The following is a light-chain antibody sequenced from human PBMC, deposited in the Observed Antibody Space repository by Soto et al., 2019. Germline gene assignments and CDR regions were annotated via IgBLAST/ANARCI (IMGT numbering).Light chain of an antibody. CDR1: QSIDSL. V-gene: IGKV1-5*03. Sequence: DIQMTQSPSTLSASVGDRVTITCRASQSIDSLLAWYQHKPGKAPKLLSFKASTLETGVPSRFSGSGSETDFTLTISSLQPDDSATYYCQPYNSYSRTFGQGTKVEIK. J-gene: IGKJ1*01. CDR3: QPYNSYSRT. CDR2: KAS.